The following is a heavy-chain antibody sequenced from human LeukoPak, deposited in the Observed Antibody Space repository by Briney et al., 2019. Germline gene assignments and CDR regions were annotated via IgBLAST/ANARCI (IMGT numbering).Heavy chain of an antibody. CDR3: ARDGTIFGYWNYYMDV. J-gene: IGHJ6*03. CDR1: GYTFTGHY. Sequence: ASVKVSCKASGYTFTGHYMHWLRQAPGQGLEWMGRINPNSGGTNYAQKYQGRVTMTRDTSISTAYMELSRLRSDDTAVYYCARDGTIFGYWNYYMDVWGKGTTVTVSS. D-gene: IGHD3-3*01. CDR2: INPNSGGT. V-gene: IGHV1-2*06.